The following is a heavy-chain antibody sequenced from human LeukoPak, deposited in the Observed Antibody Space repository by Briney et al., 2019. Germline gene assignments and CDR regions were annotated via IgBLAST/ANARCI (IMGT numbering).Heavy chain of an antibody. Sequence: PSETLSLTRTVSGGSTSSHSFYWGWIRQPPGKGLEWIGSIYYSGNTYYNPSLKSRVTISVDTSKNQFSLRLSSVTAADTAVYHCARLWYYGSGSPTLDYWGQGTLVTVSS. V-gene: IGHV4-39*01. CDR3: ARLWYYGSGSPTLDY. CDR1: GGSTSSHSFY. CDR2: IYYSGNT. D-gene: IGHD3-10*01. J-gene: IGHJ4*02.